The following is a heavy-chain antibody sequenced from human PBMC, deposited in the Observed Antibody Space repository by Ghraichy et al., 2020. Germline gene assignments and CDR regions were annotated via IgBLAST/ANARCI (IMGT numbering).Heavy chain of an antibody. V-gene: IGHV4-38-2*02. CDR2: IYHSGST. CDR1: GYSISSGYY. J-gene: IGHJ3*02. D-gene: IGHD1-26*01. Sequence: SETLSLTCTVSGYSISSGYYWGWIRQPPGKGLEWIGSIYHSGSTYYNPSLKSRVTISVDTSKNQFSLKLSSVTAADTAVYYCARDMGLFRGAWGAFDIWGQGTMVTVSS. CDR3: ARDMGLFRGAWGAFDI.